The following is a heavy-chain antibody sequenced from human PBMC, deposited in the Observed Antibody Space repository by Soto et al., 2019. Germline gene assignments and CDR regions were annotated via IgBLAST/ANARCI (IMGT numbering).Heavy chain of an antibody. Sequence: SVTLSVTCTVSGGSISTSNYFWGWLRQPPGKGLEWIGSISYSGSTYYNPSLKSRVTISVDTSKNQFSLKLSFVTAADTAVYYCARTSGNFDHWGQGTLVTVSS. V-gene: IGHV4-39*01. CDR3: ARTSGNFDH. CDR1: GGSISTSNYF. D-gene: IGHD3-3*01. J-gene: IGHJ4*02. CDR2: ISYSGST.